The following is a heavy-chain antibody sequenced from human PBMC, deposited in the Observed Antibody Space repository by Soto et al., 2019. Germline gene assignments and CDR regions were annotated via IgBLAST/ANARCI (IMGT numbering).Heavy chain of an antibody. D-gene: IGHD6-6*01. CDR2: MSYDGSHI. Sequence: QVHLVESGGGVVQPGRSLRLSCAASGFTFSSYTIHWVRQAPGTGLEWVAVMSYDGSHIYYADSVEGRFTISRDNSRNTLYLQMNSLRVEDTAVYYCARGFVGSSSFSSFDYWGPGTLVTVSS. CDR1: GFTFSSYT. J-gene: IGHJ4*02. V-gene: IGHV3-30-3*01. CDR3: ARGFVGSSSFSSFDY.